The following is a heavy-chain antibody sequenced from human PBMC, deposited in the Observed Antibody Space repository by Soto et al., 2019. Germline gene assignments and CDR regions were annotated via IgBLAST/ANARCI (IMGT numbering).Heavy chain of an antibody. V-gene: IGHV1-69*13. CDR3: ARGRGRYDFWSGYQTYYYYGMDV. CDR2: IIPIFGTA. J-gene: IGHJ6*02. CDR1: GGTFSSYA. D-gene: IGHD3-3*01. Sequence: ASVKVSCKASGGTFSSYAISWVRQAPGQGLEWMGGIIPIFGTANYAQKFQGRVTITADESTSTAYMELSSLRSEDTAVYYCARGRGRYDFWSGYQTYYYYGMDVWGQGTTVTVSS.